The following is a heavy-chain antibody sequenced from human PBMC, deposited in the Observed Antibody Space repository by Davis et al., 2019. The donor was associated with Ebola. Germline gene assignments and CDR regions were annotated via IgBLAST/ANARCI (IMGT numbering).Heavy chain of an antibody. Sequence: ASVKVSCKASGYTFTSYDINWVRQATGQGLEWMGWVNPNSGNTGYAQKFQGRVTMTRNTSISTAYMELSSLRSEDTAVYYCARAGSTSFKLALDYWGQGTLVTVSS. J-gene: IGHJ4*02. CDR2: VNPNSGNT. D-gene: IGHD2-2*01. V-gene: IGHV1-8*01. CDR3: ARAGSTSFKLALDY. CDR1: GYTFTSYD.